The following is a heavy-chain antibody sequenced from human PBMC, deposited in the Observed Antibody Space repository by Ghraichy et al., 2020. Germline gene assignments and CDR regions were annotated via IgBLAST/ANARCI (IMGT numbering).Heavy chain of an antibody. V-gene: IGHV3-23*01. Sequence: GESLNISCAASGFTFSSYAMSWVRQAPGKGLEWVSAISGSGGSTYYADSVKGRFTISRDNSKNTLYLQMNSLRAEDTAVYYCAKAGDTAMVNSEFDYWGQGTPVTVSS. CDR3: AKAGDTAMVNSEFDY. CDR1: GFTFSSYA. D-gene: IGHD5-18*01. CDR2: ISGSGGST. J-gene: IGHJ4*02.